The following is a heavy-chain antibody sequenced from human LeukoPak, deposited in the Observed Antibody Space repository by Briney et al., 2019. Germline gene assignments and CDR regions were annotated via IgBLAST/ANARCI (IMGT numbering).Heavy chain of an antibody. CDR2: IYYSGST. J-gene: IGHJ6*03. CDR1: GGSISSYY. D-gene: IGHD1-14*01. Sequence: SETLSLTCTVSGGSISSYYWSWLRQPPEKGLEWIGYIYYSGSTNYNPSLKSRVTISVDTSKNQFSLKLSSVTAADTAVYYCARSRYYYYYYMDVWGKGTTVTVSS. V-gene: IGHV4-59*01. CDR3: ARSRYYYYYYMDV.